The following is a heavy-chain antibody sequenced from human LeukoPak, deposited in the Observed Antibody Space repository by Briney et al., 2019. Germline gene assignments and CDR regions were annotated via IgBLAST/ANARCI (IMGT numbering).Heavy chain of an antibody. CDR2: ISGSGGST. V-gene: IGHV3-23*01. Sequence: GGTLRLSCAASGFTFRSYGMSWVRQAPGKGLEWVSAISGSGGSTYYADSVKGRFTISRDNSKNTLYLQMHSLRSEDTAVYYCARDNSVRDEAWWFNPWGQGTLVTVSS. J-gene: IGHJ5*02. CDR1: GFTFRSYG. CDR3: ARDNSVRDEAWWFNP. D-gene: IGHD5-24*01.